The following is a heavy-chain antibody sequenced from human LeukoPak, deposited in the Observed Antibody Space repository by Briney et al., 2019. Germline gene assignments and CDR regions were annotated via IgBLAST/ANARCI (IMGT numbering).Heavy chain of an antibody. CDR3: ARGIVVVAQLGFYFYYMDV. CDR2: IYTSGST. J-gene: IGHJ6*03. V-gene: IGHV4-4*08. D-gene: IGHD2-15*01. CDR1: GASISRYY. Sequence: SETLSLTCSVSGASISRYYWSWIRQSPGKGLEWIGRIYTSGSTNYNPSLKSRVTISVDTSKNQFSLKLSSVTAADTAVYYCARGIVVVAQLGFYFYYMDVWGKGTTVTISS.